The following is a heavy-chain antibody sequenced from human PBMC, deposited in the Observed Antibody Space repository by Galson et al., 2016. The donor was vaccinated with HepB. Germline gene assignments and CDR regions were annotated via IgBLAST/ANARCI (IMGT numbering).Heavy chain of an antibody. D-gene: IGHD5-24*01. Sequence: SVKVSCKASGGTFSSFAISWVRQAPGHGPEWMGGIIPMFGTPNYAQNFQGRVPITANESTSTADMELSSLTSEDTAVYYCARDLWDGYNPWALGYWGQGSLVTVSS. CDR3: ARDLWDGYNPWALGY. V-gene: IGHV1-69*13. CDR1: GGTFSSFA. CDR2: IIPMFGTP. J-gene: IGHJ4*02.